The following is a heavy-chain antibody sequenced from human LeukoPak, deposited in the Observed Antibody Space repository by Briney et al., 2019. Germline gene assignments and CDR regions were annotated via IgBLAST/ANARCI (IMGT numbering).Heavy chain of an antibody. CDR1: GVSISSFY. J-gene: IGHJ4*02. V-gene: IGHV4-59*01. CDR3: ARNGGSYWGGYCFDS. D-gene: IGHD1-26*01. Sequence: PSETLSLTCTVSGVSISSFYWSWIRQPPGKGLEWIGDIDYSGSTNYNPSLKSRVTISVDTSKNQFSLNVNSMTAADTAVYYCARNGGSYWGGYCFDSWGQGTLVTVSS. CDR2: IDYSGST.